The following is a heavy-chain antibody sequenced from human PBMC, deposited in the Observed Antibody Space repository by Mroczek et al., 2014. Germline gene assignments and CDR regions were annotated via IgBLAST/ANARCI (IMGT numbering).Heavy chain of an antibody. V-gene: IGHV4-39*01. D-gene: IGHD3-3*01. J-gene: IGHJ6*02. CDR2: IYYSGST. Sequence: QVQLQESGPGLVKPSETLSLTCTVSGGSISSSSYYWGWIRQPPGKGLEWIGSIYYSGSTYYNPSLKSRVTISVDTSKNQFSLKLSSVTAADTAVYYCATNFYDFWSGYYLAINYYGMDVWGQGTTVTVSS. CDR3: ATNFYDFWSGYYLAINYYGMDV. CDR1: GGSISSSSYY.